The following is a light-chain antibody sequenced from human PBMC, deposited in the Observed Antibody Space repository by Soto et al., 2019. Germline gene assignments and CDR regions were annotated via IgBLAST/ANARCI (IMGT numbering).Light chain of an antibody. CDR2: WAS. CDR3: QQYYSTPPT. CDR1: QSVLYSSNNKNY. J-gene: IGKJ2*01. V-gene: IGKV4-1*01. Sequence: DIVMTQSPDSLAVSLGERATINCKSSQSVLYSSNNKNYLAWYQQKPGQPPKLLIYWASTRESVVPDRFSGSGSGTDFALTISSLQAEDLAVYYCQQYYSTPPTFGQGTKLEIK.